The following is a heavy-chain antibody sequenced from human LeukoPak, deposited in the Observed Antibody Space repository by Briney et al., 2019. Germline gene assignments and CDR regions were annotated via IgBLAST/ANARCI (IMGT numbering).Heavy chain of an antibody. CDR2: INPNSGSGAT. Sequence: ASVKVSCKASGYIFTGYCMHWVRQAPGQGLEWMGWINPNSGSGATKYAQKFQGRVTMTRDTSISTAYVELSRLTSDDTAIYYCVRGGGSYYVDYWGQGTLITVSS. CDR1: GYIFTGYC. V-gene: IGHV1-2*02. CDR3: VRGGGSYYVDY. D-gene: IGHD1-26*01. J-gene: IGHJ4*02.